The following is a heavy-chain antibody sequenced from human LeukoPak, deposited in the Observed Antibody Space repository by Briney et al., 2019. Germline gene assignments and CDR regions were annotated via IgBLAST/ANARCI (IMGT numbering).Heavy chain of an antibody. CDR3: ASNIGSGSGYGYYFDY. CDR2: INPSGGST. J-gene: IGHJ4*02. V-gene: IGHV1-46*01. D-gene: IGHD3-10*01. Sequence: ASVTVSCKASGYTFTSYYMHWVRQAPGQGLEWMGIINPSGGSTSYAQKFQGRVTMTRDMSTSTVYMELSSLRSEDTAVYYCASNIGSGSGYGYYFDYWGQGTLVTVSS. CDR1: GYTFTSYY.